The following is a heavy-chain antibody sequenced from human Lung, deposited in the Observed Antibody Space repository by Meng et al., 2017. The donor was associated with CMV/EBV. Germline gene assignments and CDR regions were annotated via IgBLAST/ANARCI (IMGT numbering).Heavy chain of an antibody. CDR1: GGFISNYY. V-gene: IGHV4-59*01. Sequence: SETLSLTCTVSGGFISNYYWSWIRQPPGKRLEWIGYIYDSGTYYKPSLKSRVTISIDTSKNQHSLNLIAVTAADTAVYYCAREDVGWVYGSGLRHWGQGTLVTVSS. CDR2: IYDSGT. CDR3: AREDVGWVYGSGLRH. J-gene: IGHJ4*02. D-gene: IGHD3-10*01.